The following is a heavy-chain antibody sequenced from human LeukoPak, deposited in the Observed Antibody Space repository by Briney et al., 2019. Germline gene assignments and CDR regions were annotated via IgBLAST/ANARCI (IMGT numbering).Heavy chain of an antibody. D-gene: IGHD3-22*01. Sequence: GGSLRLSCVASGFTFSDYYMSWIRQAPGKGLEWVSYISGRGITIYNADSVKGRFTISRDNAKNSLYLQMNSLRAEDTAVYYCTRRHYYDGRGYSVDYWGQGTLVTVSS. CDR3: TRRHYYDGRGYSVDY. V-gene: IGHV3-11*01. CDR2: ISGRGITI. J-gene: IGHJ4*02. CDR1: GFTFSDYY.